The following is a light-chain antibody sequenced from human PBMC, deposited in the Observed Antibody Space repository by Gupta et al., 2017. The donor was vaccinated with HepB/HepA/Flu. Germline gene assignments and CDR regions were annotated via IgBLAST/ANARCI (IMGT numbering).Light chain of an antibody. J-gene: IGLJ2*01. V-gene: IGLV1-40*01. CDR3: QSYDSSLSGVV. Sequence: QSVLTQPPSASGAAGQRVTISCSGSSPNIGAGYDVHWYQQLPGTAPKLLIYGNSNRPSGVPDRFSGSKSGSSASLAINGLQAEDEADYYCQSYDSSLSGVVFGGGTKMTV. CDR1: SPNIGAGYD. CDR2: GNS.